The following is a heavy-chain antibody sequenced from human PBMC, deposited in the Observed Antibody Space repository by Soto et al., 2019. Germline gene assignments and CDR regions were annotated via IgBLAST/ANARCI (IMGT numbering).Heavy chain of an antibody. CDR3: ARGYGDWGCYYYGMDV. D-gene: IGHD4-17*01. CDR1: GGSFSGYY. V-gene: IGHV4-34*01. J-gene: IGHJ6*02. Sequence: LSLTCAVYGGSFSGYYWSWIRQPPGKGLEWIGEINHSGSTNYNPSLKSRVTISVDTSKNQFSLKLSSVTAADTAVYYCARGYGDWGCYYYGMDVWGQGTTVTVS. CDR2: INHSGST.